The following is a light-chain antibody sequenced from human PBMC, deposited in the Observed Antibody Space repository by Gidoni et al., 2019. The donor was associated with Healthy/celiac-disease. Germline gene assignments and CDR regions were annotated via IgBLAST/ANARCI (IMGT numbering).Light chain of an antibody. CDR2: GKN. CDR3: NSRDSSGHHVA. J-gene: IGLJ2*01. CDR1: SLRSYY. Sequence: SSELTQDPAVSVALGQTVRITCQGDSLRSYYASWYQQKPRQAPVLVIYGKNNRPSGIPDRFSGSSSGNTASLTITGAQAEDEADYYCNSRDSSGHHVAFGGGTKLTVL. V-gene: IGLV3-19*01.